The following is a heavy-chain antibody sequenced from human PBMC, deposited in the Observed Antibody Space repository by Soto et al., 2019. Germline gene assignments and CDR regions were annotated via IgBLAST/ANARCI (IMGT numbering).Heavy chain of an antibody. V-gene: IGHV6-1*01. J-gene: IGHJ3*01. CDR2: TYYRTKWFH. Sequence: QGQLQQSGPGLVKPSQTLSLTSAISGDSVSSDITSWNWIRQSPSRGLEWLGRTYYRTKWFHDYAASVKSRITINPDTSKNQFSLELNSMTPEDTAVYYCARGNALDVWGQGTVVTVSS. CDR1: GDSVSSDITS. D-gene: IGHD3-10*01. CDR3: ARGNALDV.